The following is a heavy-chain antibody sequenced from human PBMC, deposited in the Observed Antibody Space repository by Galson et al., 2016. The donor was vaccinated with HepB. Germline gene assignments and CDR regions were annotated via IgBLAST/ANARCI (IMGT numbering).Heavy chain of an antibody. V-gene: IGHV4-4*02. CDR2: IYQTGTA. CDR3: ARGTLGTTATMSFDY. Sequence: SETLSLTCAVSGATISNDYWWSWVRQSPEKGFEWLGEIYQTGTANYNPSFTRRATISEDMSKNEISLRLDSVTAADTAVYYCARGTLGTTATMSFDYWGQGTPVSVSS. D-gene: IGHD1-26*01. J-gene: IGHJ4*02. CDR1: GATISNDYW.